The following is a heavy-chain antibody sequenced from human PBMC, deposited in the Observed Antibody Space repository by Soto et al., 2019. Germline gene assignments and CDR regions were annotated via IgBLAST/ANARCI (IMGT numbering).Heavy chain of an antibody. D-gene: IGHD3-10*01. CDR2: IYPSGGST. CDR3: ARDFSGPMDY. V-gene: IGHV1-46*01. CDR1: GYTFTNYY. Sequence: QVQLLQSGAEVKKPGASVKVSCKASGYTFTNYYMHWVRQAPGQGLEWMGIIYPSGGSTRNAQKFQGRVTKTRDTATSTVYMELSSLRSEDTAVYYCARDFSGPMDYWGRGTLVTVSS. J-gene: IGHJ4*02.